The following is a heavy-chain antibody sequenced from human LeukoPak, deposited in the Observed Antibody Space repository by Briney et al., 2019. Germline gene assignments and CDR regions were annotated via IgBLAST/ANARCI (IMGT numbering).Heavy chain of an antibody. D-gene: IGHD1-26*01. J-gene: IGHJ4*02. Sequence: ASVKVSCKASGYTFTGYYMHWVRQAPGKGLEWMGGFDPEDGETIYAQKFQGRVTMTEDTSTDTAYMELSSLRPEDTAVYYCATGIGIFDYWGQGTLVTVSS. CDR2: FDPEDGET. CDR3: ATGIGIFDY. V-gene: IGHV1-24*01. CDR1: GYTFTGYY.